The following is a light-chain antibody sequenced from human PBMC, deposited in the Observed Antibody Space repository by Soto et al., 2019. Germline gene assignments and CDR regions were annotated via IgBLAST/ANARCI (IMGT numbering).Light chain of an antibody. J-gene: IGKJ4*01. V-gene: IGKV1-12*01. CDR1: QPINDW. CDR2: SAS. CDR3: QQSNSFPLT. Sequence: DIRMTQSPSSVSASVGDTVTITCRASQPINDWLAWYQQKRGKAPKLLIYSASTLDTGVPSRFSGSASGTDFTLTISSLQPEDVATYYCQQSNSFPLTFGGGTTVEI.